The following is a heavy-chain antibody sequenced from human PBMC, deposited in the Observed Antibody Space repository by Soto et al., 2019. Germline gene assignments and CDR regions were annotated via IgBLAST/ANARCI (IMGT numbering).Heavy chain of an antibody. J-gene: IGHJ5*02. Sequence: KTSETLSLTCTVSCGSISSSSYYWGWIRQPPGKGLEWIGSIYYSGSTYYNPSLKSRVTISVDTSKNQFSLKLSSVTAADTAVYYCARGVIGYYGDSNNWFDPWGQGTLVTVSS. CDR1: CGSISSSSYY. D-gene: IGHD4-17*01. CDR2: IYYSGST. V-gene: IGHV4-39*01. CDR3: ARGVIGYYGDSNNWFDP.